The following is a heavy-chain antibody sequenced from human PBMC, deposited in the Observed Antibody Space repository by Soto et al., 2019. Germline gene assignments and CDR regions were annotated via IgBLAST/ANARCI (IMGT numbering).Heavy chain of an antibody. CDR3: ATYDYSDFYFDQ. V-gene: IGHV4-31*03. CDR2: IYFRGTT. D-gene: IGHD4-17*01. Sequence: QVQLQESGPGLVKPSQTLSLTCTVSGGSITSHTHYWSWIRQHPGKGLEGIGNIYFRGTTYYNPSLERRVFISLDTSKNQFSLSLTSVTAADTAVYFCATYDYSDFYFDQWGQGTLVSVSS. CDR1: GGSITSHTHY. J-gene: IGHJ4*02.